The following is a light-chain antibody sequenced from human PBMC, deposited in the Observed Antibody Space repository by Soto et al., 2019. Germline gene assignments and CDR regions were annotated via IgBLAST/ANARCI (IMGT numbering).Light chain of an antibody. CDR1: SSDVGGYNY. CDR3: CSYAGSYGYV. V-gene: IGLV2-11*01. Sequence: LTPRRAGSGSPGQSVTISCTGTSSDVGGYNYVSWYQQHPGKAPKLMIYDVSKRPSGVPDRFSGSKSGNTASLTISGLQAEDEADYYCCSYAGSYGYVFGTGTKVTVL. CDR2: DVS. J-gene: IGLJ1*01.